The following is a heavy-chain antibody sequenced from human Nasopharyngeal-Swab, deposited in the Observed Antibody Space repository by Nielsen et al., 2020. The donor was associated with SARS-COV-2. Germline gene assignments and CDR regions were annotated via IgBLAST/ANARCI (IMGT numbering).Heavy chain of an antibody. Sequence: GESLKISCAASGFTLSSYAMSWVRQAPGKGLEWVSAISGSGGSTYYADSVKGRFTISRDNSKNTLYLQMNILRAEDTAVYYCAKPATTGTSYFDYWGQGTLVTVSS. J-gene: IGHJ4*02. V-gene: IGHV3-23*01. D-gene: IGHD1-1*01. CDR2: ISGSGGST. CDR3: AKPATTGTSYFDY. CDR1: GFTLSSYA.